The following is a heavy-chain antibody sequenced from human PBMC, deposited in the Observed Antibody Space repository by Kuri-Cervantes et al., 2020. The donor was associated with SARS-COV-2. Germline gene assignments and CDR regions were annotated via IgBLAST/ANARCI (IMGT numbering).Heavy chain of an antibody. CDR2: IKQDGSEK. J-gene: IGHJ4*02. D-gene: IGHD3-22*01. Sequence: GESLKISCAASGFTFSSYWMSWVRQAPGKGLEWVANIKQDGSEKYYVDSVKGRFTISRDNAKNSLYLQMNSLGAEDTAVYYCARVHYDSSGYYYNYWGQGTLVTVSS. CDR1: GFTFSSYW. CDR3: ARVHYDSSGYYYNY. V-gene: IGHV3-7*01.